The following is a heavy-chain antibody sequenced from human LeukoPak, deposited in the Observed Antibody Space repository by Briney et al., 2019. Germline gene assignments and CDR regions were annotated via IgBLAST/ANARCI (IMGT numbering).Heavy chain of an antibody. J-gene: IGHJ6*02. CDR3: ATLGGDYSRPYYYYGMDV. V-gene: IGHV3-30*04. D-gene: IGHD4-11*01. Sequence: GGSLRLSCAASGFTFSSYAMHWVRQAPGKGLEWVAVISYDGSNKYYADSVKGRFTISRDNSKNTLYLQMNSLRAEDTAVYYCATLGGDYSRPYYYYGMDVWGQGTTVTVS. CDR1: GFTFSSYA. CDR2: ISYDGSNK.